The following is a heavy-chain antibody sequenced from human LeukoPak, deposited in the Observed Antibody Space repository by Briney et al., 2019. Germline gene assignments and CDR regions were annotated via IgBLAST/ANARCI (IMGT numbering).Heavy chain of an antibody. J-gene: IGHJ4*02. CDR2: IYSGGST. CDR3: ARGEEVYYDFWSGYYFDY. V-gene: IGHV3-53*01. CDR1: GFTVSSSY. Sequence: PGGSLRLSCAASGFTVSSSYMSWVRQAPGKGLEWVSVIYSGGSTYYADSVKGRFTISRDNSKNTLYLQMNSLRAEDTAVYYCARGEEVYYDFWSGYYFDYWGQGTLVTVSS. D-gene: IGHD3-3*01.